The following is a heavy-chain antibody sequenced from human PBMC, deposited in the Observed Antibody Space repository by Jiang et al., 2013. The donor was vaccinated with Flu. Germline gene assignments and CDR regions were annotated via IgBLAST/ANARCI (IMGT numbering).Heavy chain of an antibody. CDR3: AKVEPRGGTSPNHYYGMDV. D-gene: IGHD1-1*01. Sequence: VQLVESGGGVVQPGRSLRLSCAASGFTFSSYGMHWVRQAPGKGLEWVAVISYDGSNKYYADSVKGRLTISRDNSKNTLYLQMNSLRAEDTAVYYCAKVEPRGGTSPNHYYGMDVWGQGTTVTVSS. V-gene: IGHV3-30*18. J-gene: IGHJ6*02. CDR2: ISYDGSNK. CDR1: GFTFSSYG.